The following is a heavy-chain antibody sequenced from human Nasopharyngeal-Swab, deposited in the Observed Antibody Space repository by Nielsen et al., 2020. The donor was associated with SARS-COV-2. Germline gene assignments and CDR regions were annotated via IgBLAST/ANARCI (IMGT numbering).Heavy chain of an antibody. V-gene: IGHV3-48*03. CDR1: GFTFSSSE. J-gene: IGHJ4*02. CDR2: ISSSGNTM. CDR3: ARGPGGSYFDS. D-gene: IGHD1-26*01. Sequence: GASLNISCAASGFTFSSSEMTWVRQAPGKGLEWVSYISSSGNTMYYADSVKGRFTISRDNAKNSLYLQMNSLRAEDTAVYYCARGPGGSYFDSWGQGTLVTVSS.